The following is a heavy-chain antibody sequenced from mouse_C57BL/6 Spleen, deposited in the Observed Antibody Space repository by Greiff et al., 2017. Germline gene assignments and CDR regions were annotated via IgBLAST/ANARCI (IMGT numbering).Heavy chain of an antibody. J-gene: IGHJ2*01. CDR2: IDPENGDT. Sequence: EVQLQQSGAELVRPGASVKLSCTASGFNIKDDYMHWVKQRPEQGLEWIGWIDPENGDTEYASKFQGKATITADTTSNTAYLQLSSLTSEDTAVYYCTRTWACFDYWGQGTTLTVSS. V-gene: IGHV14-4*01. CDR3: TRTWACFDY. CDR1: GFNIKDDY.